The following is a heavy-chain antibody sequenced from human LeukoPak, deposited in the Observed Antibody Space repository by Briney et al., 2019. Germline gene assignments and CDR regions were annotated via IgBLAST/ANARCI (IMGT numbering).Heavy chain of an antibody. J-gene: IGHJ4*02. Sequence: GGSLRLSCAASGFTFSNYWMGWVRQAPGKGLEWVANIKQDGSEKRYVDPVKGRFTISRDNAKNSLYLQVNSLRAEDTAFYYCAKGVGTMVRGVIDYWGQGTLLTVSS. CDR1: GFTFSNYW. CDR3: AKGVGTMVRGVIDY. V-gene: IGHV3-7*03. CDR2: IKQDGSEK. D-gene: IGHD3-10*01.